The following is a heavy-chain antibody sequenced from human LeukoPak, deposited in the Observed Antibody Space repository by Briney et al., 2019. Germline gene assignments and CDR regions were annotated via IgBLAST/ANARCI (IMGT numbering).Heavy chain of an antibody. CDR2: IKQDGSEK. CDR3: AKDADSSGYYYASFDY. CDR1: GFIFTTYW. J-gene: IGHJ4*02. V-gene: IGHV3-7*03. Sequence: GGSLRLSCAASGFIFTTYWMSWVRQAPGKGLEWVANIKQDGSEKYYVDSVKGRFTISRDNAKNSLYLQMNSLRAEDTALYYCAKDADSSGYYYASFDYWGQGTLVTVSS. D-gene: IGHD3-22*01.